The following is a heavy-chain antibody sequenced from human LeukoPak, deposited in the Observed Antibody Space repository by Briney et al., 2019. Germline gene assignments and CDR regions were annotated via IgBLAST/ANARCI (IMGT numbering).Heavy chain of an antibody. Sequence: GASVKVSCKASGYTFTSYDINWVRQATGQGLEWMGWMNPNSGNTGYAQKFQGRVTITRNTSISTAYMELSSLRSEDTAVYYCARGQSLAFNYYYMDVWGKGTTVTVSS. CDR1: GYTFTSYD. V-gene: IGHV1-8*03. J-gene: IGHJ6*03. CDR3: ARGQSLAFNYYYMDV. D-gene: IGHD3-3*02. CDR2: MNPNSGNT.